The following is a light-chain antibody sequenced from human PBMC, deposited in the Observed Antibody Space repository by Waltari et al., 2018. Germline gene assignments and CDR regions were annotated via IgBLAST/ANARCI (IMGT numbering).Light chain of an antibody. Sequence: EIVLTQSPGTLSLSPGESATLPCRASQSVSASFLAWYQQKPGQAPRLLISGASTRATGITDRFSGSGSGTDFTLTINGLEPEDFALYYCQQYGSPPYTFGQGTRLEIK. CDR2: GAS. CDR1: QSVSASF. V-gene: IGKV3-20*01. CDR3: QQYGSPPYT. J-gene: IGKJ2*01.